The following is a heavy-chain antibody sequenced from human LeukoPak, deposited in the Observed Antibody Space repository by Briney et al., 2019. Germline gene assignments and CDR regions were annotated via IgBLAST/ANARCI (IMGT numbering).Heavy chain of an antibody. D-gene: IGHD5-24*01. J-gene: IGHJ2*01. CDR3: AKGRDVYNYWYFDL. CDR1: GFTLSSYE. V-gene: IGHV3-23*01. Sequence: PGGSLRLSCTASGFTLSSYEMSWIRQAPGKGLEWVSSIDYSGGSTYNADSVKGRFTISRDNSKNTMYLQMNSLRAEDTAVYYCAKGRDVYNYWYFDLWGRGTLVTVSS. CDR2: IDYSGGST.